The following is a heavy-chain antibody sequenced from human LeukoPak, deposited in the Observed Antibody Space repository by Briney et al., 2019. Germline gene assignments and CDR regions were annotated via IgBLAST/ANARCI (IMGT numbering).Heavy chain of an antibody. D-gene: IGHD6-6*01. V-gene: IGHV3-23*01. CDR3: AKVIGARPFDP. J-gene: IGHJ5*02. CDR2: ISGSGSST. CDR1: GFTFSRFA. Sequence: PGGSLRLSCTASGFTFSRFAMTWVRQAPGKGLEWVSVISGSGSSTYYADSVKGRFTISRDNSKNTVYLQVNSLRVEDTAIYYCAKVIGARPFDPWGQGTLVTVSS.